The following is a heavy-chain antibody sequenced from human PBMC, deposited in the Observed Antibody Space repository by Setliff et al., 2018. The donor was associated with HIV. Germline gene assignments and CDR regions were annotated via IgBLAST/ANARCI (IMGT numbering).Heavy chain of an antibody. J-gene: IGHJ4*02. CDR3: AKKTAAYTSGSWLHY. CDR2: VNSDGSSK. Sequence: PGGSLRLSCAASGFTFDKYWMHWVRQAPGKGLVWVSRVNSDGSSKTYADSVKDRFTISRDNAKNTLYLQMNSLRAEDTGVYYCAKKTAAYTSGSWLHYWGQGTLVTVSS. V-gene: IGHV3-74*01. CDR1: GFTFDKYW. D-gene: IGHD3-10*01.